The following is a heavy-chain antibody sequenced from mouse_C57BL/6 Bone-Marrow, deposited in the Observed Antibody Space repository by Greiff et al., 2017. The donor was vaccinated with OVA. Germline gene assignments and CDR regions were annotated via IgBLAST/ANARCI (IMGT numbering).Heavy chain of an antibody. D-gene: IGHD2-5*01. Sequence: VQLQQSGPELVKPGASVKISCKASGYAFSSSWMNWVKQRPGKGLEWIGRIYPGDGDTNYNGKFKGKATLTADKSSSTAYMQLSSLTSEDSAVYFCANFYYSNYVGAMDYWGQGTSVTVSS. V-gene: IGHV1-82*01. CDR3: ANFYYSNYVGAMDY. CDR1: GYAFSSSW. CDR2: IYPGDGDT. J-gene: IGHJ4*01.